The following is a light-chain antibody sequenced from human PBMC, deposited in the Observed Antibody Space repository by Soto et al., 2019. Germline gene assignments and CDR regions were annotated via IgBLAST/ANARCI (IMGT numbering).Light chain of an antibody. Sequence: ENVLTQSPGTLSLSPGERATLSCRASESVSSIYVAWYQQKPGQAPTLLIYGASTRATGIPDRFSGSGSGTDFTLTISRLEPEDFAVYYCQQYVSSPVTFGQGTKVDIK. J-gene: IGKJ1*01. V-gene: IGKV3-20*01. CDR3: QQYVSSPVT. CDR2: GAS. CDR1: ESVSSIY.